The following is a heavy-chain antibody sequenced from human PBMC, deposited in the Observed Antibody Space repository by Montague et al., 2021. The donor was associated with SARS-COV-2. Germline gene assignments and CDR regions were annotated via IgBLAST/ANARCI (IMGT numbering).Heavy chain of an antibody. J-gene: IGHJ4*02. Sequence: SETLSLTCAVYGGSFSGYYWSWIRQPPGKGLEWIGEINQSGSTNYNPSLKSRVTISVDTSKNQFSLKLSSVTAADTAVYYCARGSRQGRVRPPHYYYFDCWGQGTLVTVSS. CDR1: GGSFSGYY. CDR3: ARGSRQGRVRPPHYYYFDC. V-gene: IGHV4-34*01. D-gene: IGHD6-19*01. CDR2: INQSGST.